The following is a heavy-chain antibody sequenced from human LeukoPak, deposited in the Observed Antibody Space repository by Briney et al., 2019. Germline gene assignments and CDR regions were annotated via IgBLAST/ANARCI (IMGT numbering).Heavy chain of an antibody. CDR2: ISSSGTYI. CDR1: GFSFSAHT. CDR3: TREGSYYDFWSGDYSAFYYYYYMDV. D-gene: IGHD3-3*01. Sequence: GGSLRLSCAASGFSFSAHTMNWVRQAPGKGLEWASSISSSGTYIYYADSLRGRFTISRDNANNSLSLQMNSLRAEDTAVYYCTREGSYYDFWSGDYSAFYYYYYMDVWGKGTTVTVSS. V-gene: IGHV3-21*01. J-gene: IGHJ6*03.